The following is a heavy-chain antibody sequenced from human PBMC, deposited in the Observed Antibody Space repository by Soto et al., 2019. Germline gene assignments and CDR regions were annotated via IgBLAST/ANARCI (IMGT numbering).Heavy chain of an antibody. CDR3: ARDHYYDSSGYYPFDY. J-gene: IGHJ4*02. D-gene: IGHD3-22*01. Sequence: PGGSLRLSCTASGFTFSSYSMNWVRQAPGKGLEWVSSISSSSSYIYYADSVKGRFTISRDNAKNSLYLQMNSLRAEDTAVYYCARDHYYDSSGYYPFDYWGQGTLVTVSS. CDR1: GFTFSSYS. CDR2: ISSSSSYI. V-gene: IGHV3-21*01.